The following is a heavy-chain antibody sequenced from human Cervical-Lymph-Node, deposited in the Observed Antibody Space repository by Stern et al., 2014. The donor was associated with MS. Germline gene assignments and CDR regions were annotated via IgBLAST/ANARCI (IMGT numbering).Heavy chain of an antibody. D-gene: IGHD3-16*01. CDR3: ARVHEAMFTAFHH. CDR2: ISPPDADI. J-gene: IGHJ4*02. V-gene: IGHV5-51*01. Sequence: EVHLGESGAEVKKPRESLTISCKGSGYNFNDLWIAWVWLMPGQGLALVGIISPPDADIRYNPSFQGQITISADKSINAAYLQWTSLKASDAAMYFCARVHEAMFTAFHHWGQGTLVTVSS. CDR1: GYNFNDLW.